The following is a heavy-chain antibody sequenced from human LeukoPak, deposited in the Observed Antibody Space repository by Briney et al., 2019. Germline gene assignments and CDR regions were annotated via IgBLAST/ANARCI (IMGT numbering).Heavy chain of an antibody. CDR1: GYTFTSYG. V-gene: IGHV1-18*01. CDR2: ISAYNGNT. CDR3: ARDERYDSSGYPFDY. Sequence: GASVKVSCKTSGYTFTSYGISWVRQAPGQGLEWMGWISAYNGNTNYAQKLQGRVTMTTDTSTSTAYMELSRLRSDDTAVYYCARDERYDSSGYPFDYWGQGTLVTVSS. J-gene: IGHJ4*02. D-gene: IGHD3-22*01.